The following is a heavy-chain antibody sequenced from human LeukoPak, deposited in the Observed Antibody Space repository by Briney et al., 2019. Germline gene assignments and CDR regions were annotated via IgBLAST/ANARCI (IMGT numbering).Heavy chain of an antibody. CDR3: AREALGTSIDY. CDR2: ISSSGTST. D-gene: IGHD1-14*01. Sequence: GGSLRLSCAASGFPFSMYAMHWVRQAPGRGLEYVSVISSSGTSTYYGSSVKGRFTISRDNSKNTVDLQMGSLRAEDMGVYYCAREALGTSIDYWGQGTLVTVSS. CDR1: GFPFSMYA. V-gene: IGHV3-64*01. J-gene: IGHJ4*02.